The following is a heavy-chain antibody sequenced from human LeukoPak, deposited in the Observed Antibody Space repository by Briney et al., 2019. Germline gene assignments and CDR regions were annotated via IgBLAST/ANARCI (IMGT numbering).Heavy chain of an antibody. V-gene: IGHV3-21*04. CDR3: ARGGGPTYYYGSGSVD. Sequence: GGSLRLSCAASGFTFSSYSMNWVRQAPGKGLEWVSSISSSSSYIYYADSVKGRFTISRDNAKNSLYLQMNSLRAEDTAVYYCARGGGPTYYYGSGSVDWGQGTLVTVSS. J-gene: IGHJ4*02. CDR1: GFTFSSYS. D-gene: IGHD3-10*01. CDR2: ISSSSSYI.